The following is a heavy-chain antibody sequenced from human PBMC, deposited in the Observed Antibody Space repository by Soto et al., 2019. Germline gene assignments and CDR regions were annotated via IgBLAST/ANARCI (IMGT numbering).Heavy chain of an antibody. CDR3: ARSELDCGGGSCYFHFDY. D-gene: IGHD2-15*01. J-gene: IGHJ4*02. Sequence: GESLKISCKGSGYSFTSYWISWVRQMPGKGLEWMGRIDPSDSYTNYSPSFQGHVTISADKSISTAYLQWSSLKASDTAMYYCARSELDCGGGSCYFHFDYWGQGTLVTVSS. V-gene: IGHV5-10-1*01. CDR2: IDPSDSYT. CDR1: GYSFTSYW.